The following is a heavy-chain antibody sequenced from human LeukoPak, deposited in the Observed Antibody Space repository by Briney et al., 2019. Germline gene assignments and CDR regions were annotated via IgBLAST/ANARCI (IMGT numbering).Heavy chain of an antibody. CDR1: GGSISSSNW. CDR3: ARVRGRIAAAGYNWFDP. J-gene: IGHJ5*02. V-gene: IGHV4-4*02. D-gene: IGHD6-13*01. CDR2: IYHSGST. Sequence: PSETLSLTCAVSGGSISSSNWWSWVRQPPGKGLEWIGEIYHSGSTNYNPSLKSRVTISVDTSKNQFSLKLSSVTAADTAVYYCARVRGRIAAAGYNWFDPWGQGTLVTVSS.